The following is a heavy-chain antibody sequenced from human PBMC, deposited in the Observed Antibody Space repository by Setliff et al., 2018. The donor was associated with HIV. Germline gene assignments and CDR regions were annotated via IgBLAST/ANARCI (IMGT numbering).Heavy chain of an antibody. CDR3: ARVGATAMVLEGFAFDI. J-gene: IGHJ3*02. CDR2: ISYDGSNK. Sequence: PGGSLRLSCAASGSTFSSYTMNWVRQAPGKGLEWVAVISYDGSNKYYADSVKGRFTISRDNSKNTLYLQMNSLRAEDTAVYYCARVGATAMVLEGFAFDIWGQGTMVTVSS. V-gene: IGHV3-30*04. CDR1: GSTFSSYT. D-gene: IGHD5-18*01.